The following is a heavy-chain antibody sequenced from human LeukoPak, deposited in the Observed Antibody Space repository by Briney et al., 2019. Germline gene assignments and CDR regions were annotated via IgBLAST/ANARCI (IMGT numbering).Heavy chain of an antibody. CDR3: ARTYCGGDCNWFDP. CDR1: GGSISSSSYY. D-gene: IGHD2-21*02. CDR2: IYYSGST. V-gene: IGHV4-39*01. Sequence: SETLSLTCTVSGGSISSSSYYWGWIRQPPGKGLEWNGSIYYSGSTYYNPSLKSRVTISVDTSKNQFSLKLSSVTAADTAVYYCARTYCGGDCNWFDPWGQGTLVTVSS. J-gene: IGHJ5*02.